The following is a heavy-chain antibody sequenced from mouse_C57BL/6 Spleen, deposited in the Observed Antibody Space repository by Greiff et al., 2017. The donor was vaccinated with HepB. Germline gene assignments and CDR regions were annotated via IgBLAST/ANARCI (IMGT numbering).Heavy chain of an antibody. CDR1: GYSITSGYY. J-gene: IGHJ1*03. V-gene: IGHV3-6*01. Sequence: EVKLQESGPGLVKPSQSLSLTCSVTGYSITSGYYWNWIRQFPGNKLEWMGYISYDGSNNYNPSLKNRISITRDTSKNQFFLKLNSVTTEDTATYYCARITTVVATLGYWYFDVWGTGTTVTVSS. D-gene: IGHD1-1*01. CDR3: ARITTVVATLGYWYFDV. CDR2: ISYDGSN.